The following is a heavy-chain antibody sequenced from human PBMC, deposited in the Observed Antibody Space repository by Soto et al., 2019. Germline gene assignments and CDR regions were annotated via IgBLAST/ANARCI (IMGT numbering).Heavy chain of an antibody. J-gene: IGHJ5*02. Sequence: PGGSLRLSCAASGFTFSSYAMSWVRQAPGKGLEWVSASSGSGGSTYYADSVKGRFTISRDNSKNTLYLQMNSLRAEDTAVYYCAKDPVRSRAAALNWFDPWGQGTLVTSPQ. V-gene: IGHV3-23*01. D-gene: IGHD6-13*01. CDR3: AKDPVRSRAAALNWFDP. CDR1: GFTFSSYA. CDR2: SSGSGGST.